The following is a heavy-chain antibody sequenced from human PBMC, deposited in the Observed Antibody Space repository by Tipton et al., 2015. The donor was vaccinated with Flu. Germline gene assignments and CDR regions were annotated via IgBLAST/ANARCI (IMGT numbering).Heavy chain of an antibody. CDR1: GFTLSGYY. J-gene: IGHJ5*02. CDR2: IYHTGNT. Sequence: QLVQSGGGLVKPGGSLRLSCAASGFTLSGYYMSWIRQSPGQGLEWIGNIYHTGNTYYNPSLKSRVTISVDTSKNQFSLKLSSVTAADTAVYYCARRDYSNYVSDPKNWFDPWGQGTLVTVSS. V-gene: IGHV4-38-2*01. D-gene: IGHD4-11*01. CDR3: ARRDYSNYVSDPKNWFDP.